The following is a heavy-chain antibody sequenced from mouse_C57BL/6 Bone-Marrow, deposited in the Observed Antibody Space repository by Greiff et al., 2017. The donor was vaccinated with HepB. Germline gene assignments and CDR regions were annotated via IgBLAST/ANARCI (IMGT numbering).Heavy chain of an antibody. J-gene: IGHJ2*01. CDR1: GYTFTSYW. CDR3: ARSGDWEAYYFDY. D-gene: IGHD4-1*01. V-gene: IGHV1-50*01. Sequence: QVQLQQPGAELVKPGASVKLSCKASGYTFTSYWMQWVKQRPGQGLEWIGEIDPSDSYTNYNQKFKGKATLTVDTSSSTAYMQLSSLTSEDSAVYYCARSGDWEAYYFDYWGQGTTLTVSS. CDR2: IDPSDSYT.